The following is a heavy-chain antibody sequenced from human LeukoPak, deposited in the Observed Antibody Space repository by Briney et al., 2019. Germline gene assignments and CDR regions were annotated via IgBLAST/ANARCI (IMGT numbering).Heavy chain of an antibody. CDR1: GFTFSNDW. J-gene: IGHJ4*02. CDR3: APRRE. D-gene: IGHD1-14*01. Sequence: GGSLRLSCAASGFTFSNDWMNWVRQAPGKGLEWVASIKQDGSEKYYVDSVKGRFTISRDNAKNSLFLQMDSLRAEDTAVYYCAPRREGGQGTLVTVSS. V-gene: IGHV3-7*02. CDR2: IKQDGSEK.